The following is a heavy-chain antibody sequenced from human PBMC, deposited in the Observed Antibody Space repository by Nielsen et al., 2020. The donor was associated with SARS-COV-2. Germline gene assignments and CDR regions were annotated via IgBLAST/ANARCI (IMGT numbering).Heavy chain of an antibody. D-gene: IGHD2-21*01. V-gene: IGHV3-30*04. J-gene: IGHJ1*01. CDR3: AKSGGGEEYFQH. Sequence: GESLKISCAASGFTFSSYAMHWVRQAPGKGLEWVAVISYDGSNKYYADSVKGRFTISRDNSKNTLYLQMNSLRAEDTAVYYCAKSGGGEEYFQHWGQGTLVTVSS. CDR2: ISYDGSNK. CDR1: GFTFSSYA.